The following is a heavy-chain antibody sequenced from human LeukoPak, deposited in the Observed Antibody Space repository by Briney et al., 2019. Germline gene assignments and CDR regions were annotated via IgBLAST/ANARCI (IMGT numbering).Heavy chain of an antibody. V-gene: IGHV1-24*01. Sequence: ASVKVSCKVSGYTLTELSMHWVRQAPGKGLEWMGGFDPEDGETIYAQKLQGRVTMTTDTSTSTAYMELRSLRSDDTAVYYCARDYYYYDSSGYRGFDPWGQGTLVTVSS. CDR2: FDPEDGET. CDR3: ARDYYYYDSSGYRGFDP. D-gene: IGHD3-22*01. CDR1: GYTLTELS. J-gene: IGHJ5*02.